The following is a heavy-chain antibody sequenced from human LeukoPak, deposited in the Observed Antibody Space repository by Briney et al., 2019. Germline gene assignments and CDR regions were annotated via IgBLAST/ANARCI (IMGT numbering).Heavy chain of an antibody. Sequence: APVKVSCKASGYTFTGYYMHWVRQAPGQGLEWMGWINPNSGGTNYAQKFQGRVTMTRDTSISTAYMELSRLRSDDTAVYYCARDDIVVVPVGFDPWGQGTLVTVSS. CDR3: ARDDIVVVPVGFDP. J-gene: IGHJ5*02. CDR2: INPNSGGT. V-gene: IGHV1-2*02. D-gene: IGHD2-2*01. CDR1: GYTFTGYY.